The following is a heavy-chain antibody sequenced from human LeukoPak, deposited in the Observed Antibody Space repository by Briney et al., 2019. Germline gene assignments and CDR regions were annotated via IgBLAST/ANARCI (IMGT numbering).Heavy chain of an antibody. CDR2: IYYSGST. Sequence: SETLSLTCAVSGGSISSGGYSWSWIRQPPGKGLEWIGYIYYSGSTNYNPSLKSRVTISVDTSKNQFSLKLSSVTAADTAVYYCARAGGLGIFYYGMDVWGQGTTVTVSS. CDR3: ARAGGLGIFYYGMDV. J-gene: IGHJ6*02. D-gene: IGHD3-3*01. V-gene: IGHV4-61*08. CDR1: GGSISSGGYS.